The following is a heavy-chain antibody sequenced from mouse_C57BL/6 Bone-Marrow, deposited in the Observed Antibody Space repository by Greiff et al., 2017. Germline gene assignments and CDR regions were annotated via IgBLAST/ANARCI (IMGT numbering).Heavy chain of an antibody. D-gene: IGHD1-1*01. V-gene: IGHV1-19*01. J-gene: IGHJ4*01. CDR3: ARRVVAPYYYAMDY. Sequence: EVQLQQSGPVLVKPGASVKMSCKASGYTFTDYYMNWVKQSHGKSLEWIGVINPYNGGTSYNQKFKGKATLTVDKSSSTAYMEINSLTSEDSAVYYCARRVVAPYYYAMDYWGQGTSVTVSS. CDR2: INPYNGGT. CDR1: GYTFTDYY.